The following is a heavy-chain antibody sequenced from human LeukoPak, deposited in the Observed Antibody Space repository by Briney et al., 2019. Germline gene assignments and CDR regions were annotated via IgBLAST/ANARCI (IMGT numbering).Heavy chain of an antibody. CDR1: GGSISSGSYY. V-gene: IGHV4-61*02. J-gene: IGHJ6*03. Sequence: PSETLSLTCTVSGGSISSGSYYWSWIRQPAGKGLEWIGRIYTSGSTNYNPSLKSRVTISVDTSKNQFSLKLSSVTAADTAVYYCARDAYDSSGYYPSWYMDVWGKGTTVTISS. CDR3: ARDAYDSSGYYPSWYMDV. CDR2: IYTSGST. D-gene: IGHD3-22*01.